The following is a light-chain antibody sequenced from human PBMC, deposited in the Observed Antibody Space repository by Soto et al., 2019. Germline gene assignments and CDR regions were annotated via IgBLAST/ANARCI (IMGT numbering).Light chain of an antibody. V-gene: IGKV3-15*01. J-gene: IGKJ3*01. CDR3: QQYNNWPPIT. CDR2: ASS. Sequence: EIVMTQSPATLSVSPGERATLSCRASQSGSGNLAWYQQKPGQAPRLHIYASSTRATGIPARCSGSGSGTEFTLTISSLQSEDFAVYYCQQYNNWPPITFGPGTKVDIK. CDR1: QSGSGN.